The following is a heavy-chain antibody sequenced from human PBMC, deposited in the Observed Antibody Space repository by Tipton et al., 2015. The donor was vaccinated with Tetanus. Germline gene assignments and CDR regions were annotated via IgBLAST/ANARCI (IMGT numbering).Heavy chain of an antibody. J-gene: IGHJ4*02. CDR2: IHFGGDT. CDR3: SSGSGTAISED. CDR1: GASISNNFFY. D-gene: IGHD1-7*01. V-gene: IGHV4-39*02. Sequence: TLSLTCTVSGASISNNFFYWGWIRQSPGRGLEWIGTIHFGGDTAYIPSLRSRVTISVDTSRNHVSLKMTSVTAADTALYYCSSGSGTAISEDWGQGTLVTVSS.